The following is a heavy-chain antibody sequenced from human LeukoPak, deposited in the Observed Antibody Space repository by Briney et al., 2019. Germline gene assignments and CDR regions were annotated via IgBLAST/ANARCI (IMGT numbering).Heavy chain of an antibody. Sequence: SETLSLTCTVSSGSISSDTHYLAWIRQPPGKGLEWIGALGNDGKTYSNPSLKSRVTISVDTSQNQFSLKLTSVTAADTAVYYCARQSYSGSYYFFDYWGQGTLVTVSS. J-gene: IGHJ4*02. D-gene: IGHD1-26*01. V-gene: IGHV4-39*01. CDR3: ARQSYSGSYYFFDY. CDR2: LGNDGKT. CDR1: SGSISSDTHY.